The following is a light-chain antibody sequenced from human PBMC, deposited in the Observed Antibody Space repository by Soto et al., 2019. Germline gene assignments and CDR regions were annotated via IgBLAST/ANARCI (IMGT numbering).Light chain of an antibody. CDR1: QNFGSTY. V-gene: IGKV3-20*01. Sequence: GERTTLFCGASQNFGSTYLAWYKRKRGQAPRLLIYGASTRATGIPVRFSGSGSGTDFTLTISRLEPEDFAVYSCQQYSSSPATFGQGTKVDIK. J-gene: IGKJ1*01. CDR3: QQYSSSPAT. CDR2: GAS.